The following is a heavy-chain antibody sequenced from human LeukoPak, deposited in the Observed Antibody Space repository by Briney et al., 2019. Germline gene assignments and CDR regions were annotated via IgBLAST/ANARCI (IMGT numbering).Heavy chain of an antibody. D-gene: IGHD2-15*01. J-gene: IGHJ4*02. CDR1: GFTFSSYS. CDR2: LRYDGTDT. Sequence: QSGGSLRLSCAASGFTFSSYSMNWVRQAPGKGLEWVAYLRYDGTDTYYADSVKGRFTISRDNSKHMLFLEMHSLRPDTALYFCARDATVGSAYFDLWGQGALATVSS. V-gene: IGHV3-30*02. CDR3: ARDATVGSAYFDL.